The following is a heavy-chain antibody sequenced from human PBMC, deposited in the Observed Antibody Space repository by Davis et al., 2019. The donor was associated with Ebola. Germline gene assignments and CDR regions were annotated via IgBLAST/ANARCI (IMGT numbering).Heavy chain of an antibody. CDR2: ISWISDHI. CDR1: GFTFDDFT. CDR3: TRSSGWYSGIDY. J-gene: IGHJ4*02. Sequence: SLKISCAASGFTFDDFTMHWVRQAPGKGLDWVSGISWISDHIDYAASVKGRFTISRDNADNSLYLQMNSLRPEDTAFYYCTRSSGWYSGIDYWGQGALITVSS. V-gene: IGHV3-9*01. D-gene: IGHD6-19*01.